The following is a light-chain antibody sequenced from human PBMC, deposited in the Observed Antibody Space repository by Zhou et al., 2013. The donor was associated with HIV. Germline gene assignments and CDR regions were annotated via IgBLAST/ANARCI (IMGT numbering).Light chain of an antibody. Sequence: DIQMIQFPSSMSASVGDRVIIVCRASEDITSSLGWYQQRPGRAPKLLIYSASRLQDGVPSRFIGSGSGTDFTLTILSLQPDDFATYYCQQYNSYSTWTFGQGTKVDIK. CDR3: QQYNSYSTWT. V-gene: IGKV1D-16*01. CDR2: SAS. CDR1: EDITSS. J-gene: IGKJ1*01.